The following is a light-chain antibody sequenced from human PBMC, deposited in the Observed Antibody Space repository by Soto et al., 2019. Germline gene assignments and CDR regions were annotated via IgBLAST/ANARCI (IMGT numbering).Light chain of an antibody. V-gene: IGKV1-39*01. J-gene: IGKJ1*01. CDR1: QNINNF. CDR2: GAS. Sequence: DIQMTQSPSSLSASVGDRVTITCRTSQNINNFLNWYQQKPGKAPEVLIYGASSLQTGVPLRFSGSGSGTHFTLTISGLQPEDFVTYYCQESYSPLWGTCGQGTKVTIK. CDR3: QESYSPLWGT.